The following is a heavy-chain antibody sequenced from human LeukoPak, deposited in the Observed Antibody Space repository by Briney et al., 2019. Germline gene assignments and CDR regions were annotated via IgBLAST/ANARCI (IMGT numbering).Heavy chain of an antibody. V-gene: IGHV3-11*04. Sequence: GGSLRLSCAASGFTFSDYYMTWVRQAPGTGLQWVSYITSSGATTYYADSVKGRFTISRDNAKNSLYLQMNSLRAEDTAVYYCARGSGGPHSSSFWFDPWGQGTLVTVSS. J-gene: IGHJ5*02. D-gene: IGHD6-6*01. CDR3: ARGSGGPHSSSFWFDP. CDR1: GFTFSDYY. CDR2: ITSSGATT.